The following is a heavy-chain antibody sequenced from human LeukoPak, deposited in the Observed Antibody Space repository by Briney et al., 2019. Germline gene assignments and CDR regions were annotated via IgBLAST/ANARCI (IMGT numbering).Heavy chain of an antibody. CDR2: ISYDGSNK. Sequence: PGGSLRLSCAASGFTFSSYGMHWVRQAPGKGLEWVAVISYDGSNKYYADSVKGRFTISRDNAKNTLYLQMNSLRAEDTDVYYCAREGGYSHAFDYWGQGTLVTVSS. J-gene: IGHJ4*02. V-gene: IGHV3-30*03. D-gene: IGHD3-22*01. CDR3: AREGGYSHAFDY. CDR1: GFTFSSYG.